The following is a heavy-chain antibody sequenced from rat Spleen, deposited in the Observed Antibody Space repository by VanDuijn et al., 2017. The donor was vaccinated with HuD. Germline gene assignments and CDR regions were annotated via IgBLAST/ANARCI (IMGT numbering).Heavy chain of an antibody. CDR3: ARHWNDDYFDY. Sequence: EVQLVGSGGGLVQPGGSLKLSCVASGFTFNNYWMTWIRQAPGKGLEWVASITNASGRTYYPDSVKGRFTISRDNAKSTLYLQMNSLRSEDTATYFCARHWNDDYFDYWGQGVMVTVSS. V-gene: IGHV5-31*01. J-gene: IGHJ2*01. CDR2: ITNASGRT. CDR1: GFTFNNYW.